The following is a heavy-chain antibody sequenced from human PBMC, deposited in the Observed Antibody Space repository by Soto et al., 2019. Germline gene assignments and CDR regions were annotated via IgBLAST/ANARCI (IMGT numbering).Heavy chain of an antibody. CDR3: TLGSWSAETFDI. CDR1: GGTFRTYT. D-gene: IGHD2-2*01. J-gene: IGHJ3*02. V-gene: IGHV1-69*02. Sequence: QVQLVQSGAEVKKPGSSVKVSCKASGGTFRTYTVIWVRQAPGQGLEWMGRILPMVDITNSAQSFQGRLTMTADKSTSTVYLELSSLRFEHTALYYCTLGSWSAETFDIWRRGTMVTVSS. CDR2: ILPMVDIT.